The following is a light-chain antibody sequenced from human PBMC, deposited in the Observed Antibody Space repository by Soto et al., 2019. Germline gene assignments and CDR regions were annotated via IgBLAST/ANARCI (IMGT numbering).Light chain of an antibody. CDR1: QSVRSK. CDR3: QHDRTWLWT. CDR2: GAS. V-gene: IGKV3-15*01. Sequence: EIVMTQSPATLSVSPGERATLSCRASQSVRSKLAWYQQKPGQGPRLLIYGASTRATGIPARFSGSESGTEFTLTISSRQSEDFAVYYCQHDRTWLWTFGEGTKVEIK. J-gene: IGKJ1*01.